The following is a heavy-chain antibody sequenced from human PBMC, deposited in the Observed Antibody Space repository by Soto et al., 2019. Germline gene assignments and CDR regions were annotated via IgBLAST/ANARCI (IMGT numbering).Heavy chain of an antibody. D-gene: IGHD2-2*01. J-gene: IGHJ6*02. V-gene: IGHV4-30-2*01. CDR3: AGSCISTSCPTYYYSGMDV. CDR2: IYHSGST. CDR1: GGSISSADYY. Sequence: SETLSLTCTVSGGSISSADYYWTWIRQHPGKGLEGIGYIYHSGSTYYNPSLKSRVTISVDRSRNQFSLKLSSVTAADTAVDYCAGSCISTSCPTYYYSGMDVWGQGTTVTVSS.